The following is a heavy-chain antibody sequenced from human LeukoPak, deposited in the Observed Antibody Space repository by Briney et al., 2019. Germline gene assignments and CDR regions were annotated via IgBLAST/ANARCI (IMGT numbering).Heavy chain of an antibody. CDR2: IYYSGST. D-gene: IGHD5-24*01. J-gene: IGHJ3*02. CDR3: ARLGDGYTSNSPDAFDI. V-gene: IGHV4-30-4*01. Sequence: PSETLSLTCTVSGGSISSGDYYWSWIRQPPGKGLEWIGYIYYSGSTYYNPSLKSRVTISIDTSKNQFALKMSSVTAADTAVYYCARLGDGYTSNSPDAFDIWGQGTMVTVSS. CDR1: GGSISSGDYY.